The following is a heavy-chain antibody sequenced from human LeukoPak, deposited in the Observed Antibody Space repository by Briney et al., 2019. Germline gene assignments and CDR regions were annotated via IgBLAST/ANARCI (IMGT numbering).Heavy chain of an antibody. CDR3: AAVRDYDAFDI. Sequence: SETLSLTCTVSGGSISSGGYYWSRIRQHPGKGLEWIGYIYYRGSTYYNPSLKSRVSVSVDTSKNQFSLKLSSVTAADTAVYYCAAVRDYDAFDIWGQGTMVTVSS. V-gene: IGHV4-31*03. CDR1: GGSISSGGYY. CDR2: IYYRGST. J-gene: IGHJ3*02. D-gene: IGHD3-10*01.